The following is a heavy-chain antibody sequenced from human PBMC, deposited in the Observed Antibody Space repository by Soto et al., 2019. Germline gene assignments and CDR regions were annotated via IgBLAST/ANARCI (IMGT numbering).Heavy chain of an antibody. D-gene: IGHD6-13*01. CDR2: ISFDGGTK. V-gene: IGHV3-30-3*01. CDR3: ARRAAADVLSVAFDM. Sequence: QEHLVESGGGVVQPGRSLRLSCAAFGFTFSNYAIHWVRQAPGKGLEWVALISFDGGTKYYADSVKGRFTLSRDNSKNTVSVEMNSLRDDDSAVYYCARRAAADVLSVAFDMWGHGTMVIVSS. J-gene: IGHJ3*02. CDR1: GFTFSNYA.